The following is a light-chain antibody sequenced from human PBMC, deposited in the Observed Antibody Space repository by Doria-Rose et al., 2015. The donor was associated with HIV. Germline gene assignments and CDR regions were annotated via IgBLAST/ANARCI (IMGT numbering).Light chain of an antibody. Sequence: TQPPESLGMSLGERATLNCKSNQSLLYTSTNYLAWYQQKPGQPPKLWIYWASTRQSGVPARFSGSGSGTDFTLTISSLEAEDVAVYYCQQYYDTPSFGPGTTVDIK. CDR1: QSLLYTSTNY. J-gene: IGKJ3*01. CDR3: QQYYDTPS. CDR2: WAS. V-gene: IGKV4-1*01.